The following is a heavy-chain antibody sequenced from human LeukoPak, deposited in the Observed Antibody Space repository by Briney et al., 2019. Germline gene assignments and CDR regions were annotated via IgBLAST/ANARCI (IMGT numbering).Heavy chain of an antibody. D-gene: IGHD5-12*01. J-gene: IGHJ5*02. CDR1: GFTFSSYA. CDR2: ISGSGGST. CDR3: AKDQLITLVATMLGS. Sequence: GGSLRLSCAASGFTFSSYAMSWVRQAPGKGLEWVSAISGSGGSTYYADSVKGRFTISRDNSKNTLYLQMNSLRAEDTAVYYCAKDQLITLVATMLGSWGQGTLVTVSS. V-gene: IGHV3-23*01.